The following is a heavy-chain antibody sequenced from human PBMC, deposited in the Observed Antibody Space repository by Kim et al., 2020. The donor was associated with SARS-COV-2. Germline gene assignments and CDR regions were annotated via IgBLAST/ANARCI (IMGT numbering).Heavy chain of an antibody. CDR1: GFTFSSYA. D-gene: IGHD5-12*01. Sequence: GGSLRLSCAASGFTFSSYAMSWVRQAPGKGLEWVSAINGSGGSTYYADSVKGRFTISRDNSKNTLYLQMNSLRAEDTAVYYCAKGLGGGYVSDWGQGTLVTVSS. J-gene: IGHJ4*02. CDR3: AKGLGGGYVSD. V-gene: IGHV3-23*01. CDR2: INGSGGST.